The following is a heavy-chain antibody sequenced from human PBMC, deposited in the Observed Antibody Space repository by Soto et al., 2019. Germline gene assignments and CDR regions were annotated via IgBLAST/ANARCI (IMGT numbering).Heavy chain of an antibody. J-gene: IGHJ6*02. D-gene: IGHD2-15*01. CDR2: LSYDGNHD. V-gene: IGHV3-30*18. CDR3: VKERADFVTVPHATSGMDV. Sequence: QIQLLQSGGGVVQPGGSLRLSCTASGFSFNKFGMHWVRQTPGKGLEWVASLSYDGNHDFYADSVTGRLIISRDNSKNTLYLQVNTLTVDDTAVYYCVKERADFVTVPHATSGMDVWGPGTTVTVSS. CDR1: GFSFNKFG.